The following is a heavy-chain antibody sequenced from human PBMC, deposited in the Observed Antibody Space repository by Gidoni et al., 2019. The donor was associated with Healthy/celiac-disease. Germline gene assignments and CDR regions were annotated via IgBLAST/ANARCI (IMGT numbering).Heavy chain of an antibody. Sequence: EVQLLESGGGLVQPGGSLRRSCDASGFTFSSYAMSWVRQAPGEGLECVSAISGRGGSTSYADSVKGRFTISRDNSKNTLYLQMNSLRAEDTAVYYCAKDKYQLLYSRGWFDPWGQGTLVTVSS. V-gene: IGHV3-23*01. CDR2: ISGRGGST. CDR3: AKDKYQLLYSRGWFDP. CDR1: GFTFSSYA. J-gene: IGHJ5*02. D-gene: IGHD2-2*02.